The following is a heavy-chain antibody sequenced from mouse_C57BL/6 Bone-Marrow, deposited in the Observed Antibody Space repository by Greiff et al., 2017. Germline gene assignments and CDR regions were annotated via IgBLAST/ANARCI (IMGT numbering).Heavy chain of an antibody. CDR2: MHPNGGSP. D-gene: IGHD2-4*01. J-gene: IGHJ4*01. CDR3: ARSYDYDDYTMDY. CDR1: GYTFTNYW. Sequence: QVQLQQPGAELVKPGASVKLSCKASGYTFTNYWMPWVKQRPGQGLEWIGMMHPNGGSPDYNEKFKSEATLSVDTSSRTAYMELSSLTSEDSAVYYCARSYDYDDYTMDYWGQGTSVTVSS. V-gene: IGHV1-64*01.